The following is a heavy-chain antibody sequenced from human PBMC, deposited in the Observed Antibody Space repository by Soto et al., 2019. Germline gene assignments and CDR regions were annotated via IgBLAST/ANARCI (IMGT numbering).Heavy chain of an antibody. CDR2: IIPIFGTA. V-gene: IGHV1-69*13. CDR3: ARENLTYYYDSSGNTPNYYYGMDV. D-gene: IGHD3-22*01. CDR1: GGTFSSYA. J-gene: IGHJ6*02. Sequence: SVKVSCKASGGTFSSYAISWVRQAPGQGLEWMGGIIPIFGTANYAQKFQGRVTITADESTSTAYMELSSLRSEDTAVYYCARENLTYYYDSSGNTPNYYYGMDVWGQGTTVTVSS.